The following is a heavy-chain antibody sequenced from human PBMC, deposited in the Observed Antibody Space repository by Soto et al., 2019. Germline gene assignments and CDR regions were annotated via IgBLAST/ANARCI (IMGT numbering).Heavy chain of an antibody. CDR1: GASISSSNYH. J-gene: IGHJ6*02. CDR2: MYYSGRT. CDR3: ARHGNTVATGYYYGMDV. D-gene: IGHD4-17*01. V-gene: IGHV4-39*01. Sequence: PSETLSLTCTVSGASISSSNYHWGWIRQPPGRGLEWIGTMYYSGRTYYNPSLKSRATTSVDTSKTRCCLKLSAVTATDTAVYYCARHGNTVATGYYYGMDVWGQGTTVTVSS.